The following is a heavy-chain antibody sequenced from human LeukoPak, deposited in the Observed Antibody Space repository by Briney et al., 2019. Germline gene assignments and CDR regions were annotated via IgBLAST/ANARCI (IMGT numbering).Heavy chain of an antibody. CDR3: AKDRQRSSYYYYYYMDV. CDR1: GFTVSSNY. D-gene: IGHD6-25*01. CDR2: IYSGGST. J-gene: IGHJ6*03. Sequence: PGGSLRLSCAASGFTVSSNYMSWVRQAPGKGLEWVSVIYSGGSTYYADSVKGRFTISRDNSKNTLYLQMNSLRAEDTAVYYCAKDRQRSSYYYYYYMDVWGKGTTVTISS. V-gene: IGHV3-66*02.